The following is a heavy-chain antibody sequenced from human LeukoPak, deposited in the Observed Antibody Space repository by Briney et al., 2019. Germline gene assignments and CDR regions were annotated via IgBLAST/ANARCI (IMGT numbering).Heavy chain of an antibody. Sequence: ASVKVSCKASGGTFSSYAISWVRQAPGQGLEWMGGIIPIFGTANYAQKFQGRVTITADESTSTAYMELSSLRSEDTAVYYCARDPYDSSGQYYFDYWGQGTLVTVSS. V-gene: IGHV1-69*13. CDR1: GGTFSSYA. J-gene: IGHJ4*02. D-gene: IGHD3-22*01. CDR2: IIPIFGTA. CDR3: ARDPYDSSGQYYFDY.